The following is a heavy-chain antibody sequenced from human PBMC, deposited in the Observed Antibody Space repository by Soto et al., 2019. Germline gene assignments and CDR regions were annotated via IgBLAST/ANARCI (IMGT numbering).Heavy chain of an antibody. Sequence: ASVKVSCKASGGTFSGYTINWVRQAPGQGLEWMGRIIPFLGLTDYAQELQGRVTITADKSTSTAYMELSSLRSEDTAVYYCATRSSNYYYYMDVWGNGTTVTVSS. CDR1: GGTFSGYT. CDR2: IIPFLGLT. J-gene: IGHJ6*03. CDR3: ATRSSNYYYYMDV. D-gene: IGHD2-15*01. V-gene: IGHV1-69*02.